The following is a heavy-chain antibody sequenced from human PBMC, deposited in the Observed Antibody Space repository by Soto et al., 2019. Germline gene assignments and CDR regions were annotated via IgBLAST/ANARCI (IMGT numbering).Heavy chain of an antibody. CDR3: AHLNTSGYYFDY. Sequence: PTLVNPTQTLTLTCTFSGFSLSTSQVGVGWIRQPPGKALEWLAHVYWNDAKYYSLSLKARLTITKDTSKNQVVLTMTNMDPVDTATYFCAHLNTSGYYFDYWGQGTLVTVSS. CDR1: GFSLSTSQVG. D-gene: IGHD3-3*01. V-gene: IGHV2-5*01. CDR2: VYWNDAK. J-gene: IGHJ4*02.